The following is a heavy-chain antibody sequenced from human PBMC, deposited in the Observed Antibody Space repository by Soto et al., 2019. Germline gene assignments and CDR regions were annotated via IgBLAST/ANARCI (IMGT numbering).Heavy chain of an antibody. D-gene: IGHD2-15*01. Sequence: GASVKVSCKVSGYTLTELSMHWVRQAPGKGLEWMGGFDPEDGETIYAQKLQGRVTMTEDTSTDTAYMELSSLRSEDTSVYYCVTVVRFGSCYSPYYYYYYYMDVWGKGTTVTVSS. V-gene: IGHV1-24*01. CDR2: FDPEDGET. CDR3: VTVVRFGSCYSPYYYYYYYMDV. J-gene: IGHJ6*03. CDR1: GYTLTELS.